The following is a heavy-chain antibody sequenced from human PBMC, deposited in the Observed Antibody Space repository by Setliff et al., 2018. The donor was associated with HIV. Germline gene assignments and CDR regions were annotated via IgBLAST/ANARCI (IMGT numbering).Heavy chain of an antibody. CDR1: GYSISSGYY. D-gene: IGHD3-3*01. CDR2: IHYGGAI. J-gene: IGHJ4*02. CDR3: MRGRSITIFGVAYFDF. Sequence: SETLSLTCAVSGYSISSGYYWGWIRQPPGKGLEWIASIHYGGAIFYNPSLKSRVTISVDTSKRRFSLKLTSVTAADTAVYYCMRGRSITIFGVAYFDFWGQGTQVTVSS. V-gene: IGHV4-38-2*01.